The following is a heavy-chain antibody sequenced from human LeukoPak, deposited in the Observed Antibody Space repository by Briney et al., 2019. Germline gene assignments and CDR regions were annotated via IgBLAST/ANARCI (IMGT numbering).Heavy chain of an antibody. D-gene: IGHD1-26*01. Sequence: GGSLRLSCAASGFTFGSYGMHWVRQAPGKGLEWVAVISYDGSNKYYADSVKGRFTISRDNSKNTLYLQMNSLRAEDTAVYYCASPYSGSYEPHYWGQGTLVTVSS. CDR1: GFTFGSYG. CDR3: ASPYSGSYEPHY. CDR2: ISYDGSNK. V-gene: IGHV3-30*03. J-gene: IGHJ4*02.